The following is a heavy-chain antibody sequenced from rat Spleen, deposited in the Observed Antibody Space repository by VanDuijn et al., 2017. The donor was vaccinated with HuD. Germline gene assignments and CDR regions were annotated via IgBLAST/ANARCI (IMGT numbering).Heavy chain of an antibody. Sequence: EVQLVESGGGLVQPGRSLKLSCEASGFTFNNYWMSWIRQAPGKGLEWVASITNTGGRIYYPDSVKGRFTISRDNAQNTLYLQMNSLRSEDTATYYCTRDIWAFDYWGQGVMVTVSS. CDR3: TRDIWAFDY. CDR2: ITNTGGRI. D-gene: IGHD4-6*01. J-gene: IGHJ2*01. V-gene: IGHV5-31*01. CDR1: GFTFNNYW.